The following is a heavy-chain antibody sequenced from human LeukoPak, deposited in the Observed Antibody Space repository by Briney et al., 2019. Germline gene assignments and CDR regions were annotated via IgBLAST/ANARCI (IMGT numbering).Heavy chain of an antibody. CDR1: GFTFSSYS. CDR2: ISSSSYI. Sequence: GGSLRLSCAASGFTFSSYSMNWVRQAPRKGLEWVSSISSSSYIYYADSVKGRFTISRDNAKNSLYLQMNSLRAEDTAVYYCARAGGEWELRCFDYWGQGTLVTVSS. D-gene: IGHD1-26*01. CDR3: ARAGGEWELRCFDY. V-gene: IGHV3-21*01. J-gene: IGHJ4*02.